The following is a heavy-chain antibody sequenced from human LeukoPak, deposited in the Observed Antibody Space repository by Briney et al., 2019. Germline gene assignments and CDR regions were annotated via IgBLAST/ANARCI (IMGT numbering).Heavy chain of an antibody. CDR3: ARDTGITGTYYMDV. J-gene: IGHJ6*03. CDR1: GGTFSSYA. V-gene: IGHV1-69*13. Sequence: SVKVSCNASGGTFSSYAISWVRQAPGQGLEWMGGIIPIFGIANYAQKFQGRVTITADESTSTAYMELSSLRSEDTAVYYCARDTGITGTYYMDVWGKGTTVTVSS. D-gene: IGHD1-20*01. CDR2: IIPIFGIA.